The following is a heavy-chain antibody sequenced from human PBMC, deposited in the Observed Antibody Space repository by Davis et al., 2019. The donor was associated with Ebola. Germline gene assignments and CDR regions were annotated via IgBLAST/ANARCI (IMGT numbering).Heavy chain of an antibody. CDR2: IYYTGST. Sequence: MPGGSLRLSCTVSGGSISSYYWSWIRQPPGKGLEWIGYIYYTGSTYYSPSLKSRVTISVDTSKNQFSLKLTSVTAADTAVYYCARGSAGHFDLWGRGTLVTVSS. V-gene: IGHV4-59*12. J-gene: IGHJ2*01. D-gene: IGHD6-13*01. CDR1: GGSISSYY. CDR3: ARGSAGHFDL.